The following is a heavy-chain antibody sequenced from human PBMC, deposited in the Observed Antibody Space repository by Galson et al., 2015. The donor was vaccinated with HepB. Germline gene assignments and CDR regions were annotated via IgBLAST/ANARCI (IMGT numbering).Heavy chain of an antibody. Sequence: SLRLSCAASGFTFSSYGMHWVRQAPGKGLEWVAVISYDGSNKYYADSVKGRFTISRDNSKNTLYLQMNSLRAEDTAVYYCAKGTEYYYYYYMDVWGKGTTVTVSS. CDR3: AKGTEYYYYYYMDV. D-gene: IGHD1-14*01. J-gene: IGHJ6*03. V-gene: IGHV3-30*18. CDR1: GFTFSSYG. CDR2: ISYDGSNK.